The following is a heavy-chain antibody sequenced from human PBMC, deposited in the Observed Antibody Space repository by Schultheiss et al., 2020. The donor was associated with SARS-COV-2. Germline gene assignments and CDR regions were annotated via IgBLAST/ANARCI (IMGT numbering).Heavy chain of an antibody. V-gene: IGHV1-8*01. J-gene: IGHJ6*02. CDR3: ARAAQALHIVVVTAIRSSNYYYGMDV. Sequence: ASVKVSCKASGYTFTSYDINWVRQATGQGLEWMGWMNPNSGNTGYAQKFQGRVTMTRNTSISTAYMELSSLRSEDTAVYYCARAAQALHIVVVTAIRSSNYYYGMDVWGQGTTVTVSS. CDR2: MNPNSGNT. D-gene: IGHD2-21*02. CDR1: GYTFTSYD.